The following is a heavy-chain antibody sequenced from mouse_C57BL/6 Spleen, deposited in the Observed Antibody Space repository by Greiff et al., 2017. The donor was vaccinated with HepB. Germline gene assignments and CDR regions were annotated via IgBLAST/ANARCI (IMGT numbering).Heavy chain of an antibody. CDR2: IYPGNSDT. CDR3: TRGEDPYFDY. V-gene: IGHV1-5*01. CDR1: GYTFTSYW. J-gene: IGHJ2*01. Sequence: EVQLQQSGTVLARPGASVKMSCKTSGYTFTSYWMHWVKQRPGQGLDWIGDIYPGNSDTSYNQKFKGKAKLTAVTSASTAYMELSSLANEDSAVYYCTRGEDPYFDYWGQGTTLTVSS.